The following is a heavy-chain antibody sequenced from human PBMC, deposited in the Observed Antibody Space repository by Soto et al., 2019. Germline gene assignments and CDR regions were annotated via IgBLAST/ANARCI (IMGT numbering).Heavy chain of an antibody. Sequence: SETLSLTCTVSGGSISSGGYYWSWIRQHPGKGLEWIGYIYYSGSTYYNPSLKSRVTISVDPSKNQFSLKLSSVTAADTAVYYCASGIRGDAFDIWGQGTMVTVSS. CDR3: ASGIRGDAFDI. J-gene: IGHJ3*02. CDR1: GGSISSGGYY. CDR2: IYYSGST. V-gene: IGHV4-31*03.